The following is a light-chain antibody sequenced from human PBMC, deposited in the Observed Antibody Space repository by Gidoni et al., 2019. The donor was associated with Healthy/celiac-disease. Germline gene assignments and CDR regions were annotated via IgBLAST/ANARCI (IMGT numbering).Light chain of an antibody. CDR2: GAS. CDR3: QQYGSSPYT. J-gene: IGKJ2*01. CDR1: QSVSSSY. Sequence: VLTQSPGTLFLSPGERATLSCRASQSVSSSYLAWYQQKPGQAPRLLIYGASSRATGIPDRFSGSGSGTDFTLTISRLEPEDFAVYYCQQYGSSPYTFGQGTKLEIK. V-gene: IGKV3-20*01.